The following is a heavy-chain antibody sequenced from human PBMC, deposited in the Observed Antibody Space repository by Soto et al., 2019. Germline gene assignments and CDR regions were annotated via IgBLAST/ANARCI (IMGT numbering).Heavy chain of an antibody. Sequence: SETLSLTCTVSGDSISSANYYWSWIRQHPEKGLEWIGYIYYSGTTYYNPSLESRVTISVDTSENQFSLNLNSVTAADTAMYYCASTYYNATREPFDFWGQGALVTVSS. J-gene: IGHJ4*02. CDR3: ASTYYNATREPFDF. CDR2: IYYSGTT. V-gene: IGHV4-31*03. CDR1: GDSISSANYY. D-gene: IGHD3-22*01.